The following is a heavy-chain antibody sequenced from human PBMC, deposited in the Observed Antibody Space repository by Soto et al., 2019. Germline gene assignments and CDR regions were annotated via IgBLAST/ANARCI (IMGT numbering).Heavy chain of an antibody. D-gene: IGHD4-17*01. Sequence: EVQLVESGGGLVQPGGSLRLSCVASGFTFSSYDMHWVRQTTGKRLEWVSAIGTAGDTYYPGSVKGRFTISRQNGNNSLYLQMNSLRAEGTAVYYCVRESTTWVFDFWGQGTLVTVSS. CDR1: GFTFSSYD. V-gene: IGHV3-13*01. CDR3: VRESTTWVFDF. J-gene: IGHJ4*02. CDR2: IGTAGDT.